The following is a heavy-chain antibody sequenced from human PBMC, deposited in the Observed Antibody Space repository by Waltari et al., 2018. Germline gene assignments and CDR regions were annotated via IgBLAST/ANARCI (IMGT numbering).Heavy chain of an antibody. CDR2: ISSSTGYL. CDR1: GFTFSRYS. V-gene: IGHV3-21*06. Sequence: EVQLVESGGGLVKPGGSLRLSCAASGFTFSRYSMNWVRQAPGGGLEWVASISSSTGYLYYADSVKGRFTISRDNSKNTLYLQMNSLRADDTAVYYCARLYSSSWHGDWGQGTLVTVSS. D-gene: IGHD6-13*01. CDR3: ARLYSSSWHGD. J-gene: IGHJ4*02.